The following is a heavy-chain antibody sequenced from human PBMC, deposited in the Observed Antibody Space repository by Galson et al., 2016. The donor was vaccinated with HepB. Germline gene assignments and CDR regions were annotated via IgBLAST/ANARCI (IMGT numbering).Heavy chain of an antibody. J-gene: IGHJ4*02. CDR1: GFIFSEYA. CDR2: ISKSGDYT. V-gene: IGHV3-23*01. Sequence: SLRLSCAASGFIFSEYAMSWVRQAPGKGLEWVSAISKSGDYTYYADSVKGRFTISRDNSKNTLSLQMNSLRAEDTALYYCAKGRWDFDSWGQGTLVTVSS. D-gene: IGHD5-24*01. CDR3: AKGRWDFDS.